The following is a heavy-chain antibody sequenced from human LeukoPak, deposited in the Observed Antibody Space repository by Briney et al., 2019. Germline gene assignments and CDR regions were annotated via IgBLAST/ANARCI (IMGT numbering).Heavy chain of an antibody. CDR2: INSDGSST. CDR3: AKVSGSGSYGPFDY. D-gene: IGHD3-10*01. J-gene: IGHJ4*02. Sequence: GGSLRLSCAASGFTFSSYWMHWVRQAPGKGLVGVSRINSDGSSTSYADSVKGRFTISRDNAKNTLYLQMNSLRAEDTALYYCAKVSGSGSYGPFDYRGQGTLVTVSS. V-gene: IGHV3-74*01. CDR1: GFTFSSYW.